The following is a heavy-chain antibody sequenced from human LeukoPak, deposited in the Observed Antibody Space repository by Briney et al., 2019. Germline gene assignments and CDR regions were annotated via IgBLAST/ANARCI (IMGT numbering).Heavy chain of an antibody. CDR1: GASISSYY. D-gene: IGHD6-19*01. V-gene: IGHV4-59*08. CDR2: IYYSGST. Sequence: SETLSLTCTVSGASISSYYWSWIRQSPGKGLEWIGYIYYSGSTNYNPSLKSRVTISVDTSKNQFSLELTSVTAADTAVYYCARQPTGADRYYYYGMDVWGQGTTVTVSS. J-gene: IGHJ6*02. CDR3: ARQPTGADRYYYYGMDV.